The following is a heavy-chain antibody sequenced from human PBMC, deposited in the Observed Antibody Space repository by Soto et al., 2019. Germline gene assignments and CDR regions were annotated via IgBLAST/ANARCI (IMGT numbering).Heavy chain of an antibody. J-gene: IGHJ5*02. CDR2: ISYTGTT. CDR1: RGSIRSGSYY. CDR3: ARVPDR. V-gene: IGHV4-39*07. Sequence: SETLSLTCSVSRGSIRSGSYYWAWVRQTPGTGLEWIATISYTGTTYYNPSLKSRVTISVDWSKNQFSLKLSSVTAADTAVYYCARVPDRWGQGTLVSVSS.